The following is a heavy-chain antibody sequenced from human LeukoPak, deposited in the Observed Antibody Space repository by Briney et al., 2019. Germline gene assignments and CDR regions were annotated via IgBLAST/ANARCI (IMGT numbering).Heavy chain of an antibody. CDR1: GGSFSDYY. J-gene: IGHJ4*02. D-gene: IGHD4-11*01. Sequence: PSETLSLTCAVYGGSFSDYYWSWIRQPPGKGLEWIGEINHSGSTNYNPSLKSRVTISVDTSKNQFSLKLSSVTAADTAVYYCARVKFYSNYYFDYWGQGTLVTVSS. CDR2: INHSGST. CDR3: ARVKFYSNYYFDY. V-gene: IGHV4-34*01.